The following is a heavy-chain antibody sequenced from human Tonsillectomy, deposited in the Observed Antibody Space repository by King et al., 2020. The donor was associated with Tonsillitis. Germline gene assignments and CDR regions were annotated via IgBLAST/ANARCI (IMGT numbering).Heavy chain of an antibody. V-gene: IGHV4-39*07. D-gene: IGHD4-17*01. J-gene: IGHJ4*02. Sequence: QLQESGPGLVKPSETLSLTCTVSGGSISNSDYFWGWIRQPPGKGLEWIGSLYYSGSTYNNPSLKSRVTISVDTSKNQFSLKLSSATAADTAVYYCARHRTTESTSEYWGQGTLVTVSS. CDR2: LYYSGST. CDR1: GGSISNSDYF. CDR3: ARHRTTESTSEY.